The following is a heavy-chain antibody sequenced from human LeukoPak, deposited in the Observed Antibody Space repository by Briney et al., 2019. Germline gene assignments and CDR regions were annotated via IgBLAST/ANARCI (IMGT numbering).Heavy chain of an antibody. Sequence: VASVKVSCNASAYTLTSNGITWVRQAPGQGLEWMGWISTYNGNTNYAQKLQGRDAMTTETSTSTDYMELRSLRSDDTAVYYCASWAGYCSSANCYTTSLDYWGQGTLVSVST. J-gene: IGHJ4*02. CDR3: ASWAGYCSSANCYTTSLDY. D-gene: IGHD2-2*02. CDR1: AYTLTSNG. CDR2: ISTYNGNT. V-gene: IGHV1-18*01.